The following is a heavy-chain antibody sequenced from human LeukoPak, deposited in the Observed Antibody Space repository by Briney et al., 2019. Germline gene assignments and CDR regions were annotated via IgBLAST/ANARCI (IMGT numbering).Heavy chain of an antibody. D-gene: IGHD3-3*01. V-gene: IGHV4-34*01. CDR1: GGSFSGYY. CDR2: INHSGST. CDR3: ARFTHGRVTFFYYMDV. J-gene: IGHJ6*03. Sequence: SETLSLTCAVYGGSFSGYYWSWIRQPPGKGLEWIGEINHSGSTNYNPSLKSRVTISVDTSKNQFPLKLSSVTAADTAVYYCARFTHGRVTFFYYMDVWGKGTTVTVSS.